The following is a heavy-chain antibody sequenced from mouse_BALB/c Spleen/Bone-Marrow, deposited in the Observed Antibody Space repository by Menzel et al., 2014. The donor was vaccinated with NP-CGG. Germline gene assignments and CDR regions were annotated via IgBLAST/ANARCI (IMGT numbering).Heavy chain of an antibody. CDR1: GYTFSNFW. CDR3: ARVYYGNLDY. CDR2: IHPGDGDT. Sequence: QVQLQQPGAELVRPGSSVKISCKASGYTFSNFWMNWVKQRPGQGLEWIGQIHPGDGDTNNNGKFKGKATLTTDKSSSTTYMHLSSLSSEDPAVYFCARVYYGNLDYWGQGTTLTVSS. D-gene: IGHD2-1*01. J-gene: IGHJ2*01. V-gene: IGHV1-80*01.